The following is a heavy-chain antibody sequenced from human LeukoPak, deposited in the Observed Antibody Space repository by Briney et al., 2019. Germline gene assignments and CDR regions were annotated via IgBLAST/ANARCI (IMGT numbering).Heavy chain of an antibody. D-gene: IGHD3-22*01. CDR1: GFTFRGYG. CDR3: ARYYYDSSGYYYPDY. Sequence: GGSLRLSCAASGFTFRGYGMHWVRQAPGKGLEGVAFIRYDGSNKYYADSVKGRFTISRENSKNTLYLQMNSLRAEDTAVYYCARYYYDSSGYYYPDYWGQGTLVTVSS. J-gene: IGHJ4*02. CDR2: IRYDGSNK. V-gene: IGHV3-30*02.